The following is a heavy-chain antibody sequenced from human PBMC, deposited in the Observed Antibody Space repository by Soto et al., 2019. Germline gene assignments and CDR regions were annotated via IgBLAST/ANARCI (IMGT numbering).Heavy chain of an antibody. Sequence: PGGSLRLSCATSGFTFGDAWMNWVRQAPGKGLEWVGRIKSKINGGSADYAAPVKGRFTISRDDSQNSLYLQMNSLQTEDTGVYYCITDSASSSYYGTSGYVGLHWGQGTLVTVSS. V-gene: IGHV3-15*07. CDR2: IKSKINGGSA. CDR3: ITDSASSSYYGTSGYVGLH. D-gene: IGHD3-22*01. CDR1: GFTFGDAW. J-gene: IGHJ4*02.